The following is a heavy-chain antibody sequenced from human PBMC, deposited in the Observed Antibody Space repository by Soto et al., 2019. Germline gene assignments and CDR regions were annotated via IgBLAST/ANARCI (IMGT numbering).Heavy chain of an antibody. CDR1: GFTFSSYS. CDR3: ARVQYCSSTSCYDAFDI. CDR2: ISSSSSYI. J-gene: IGHJ3*02. Sequence: GGSLRLSCAASGFTFSSYSMNWVRQAPGKGLEWVSSISSSSSYIYYADSVKGRFTISRDNAKNSLYLQMNSLRAEDMAVYYCARVQYCSSTSCYDAFDIWGQGTMVTVSS. V-gene: IGHV3-21*01. D-gene: IGHD2-2*01.